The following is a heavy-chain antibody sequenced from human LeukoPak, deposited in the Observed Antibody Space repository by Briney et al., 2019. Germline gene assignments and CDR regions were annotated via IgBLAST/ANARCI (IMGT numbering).Heavy chain of an antibody. Sequence: VASVKVSCKASEYTFTGYYMHWVRQAPGQGLEWMGWINLNSGGTSYAQKFQGRVTMTRDTSISTAYMDLSSLRSDDTAVYYCARVSGSFRFDPWGQGTLVTVSS. J-gene: IGHJ5*02. D-gene: IGHD3-10*01. CDR3: ARVSGSFRFDP. CDR1: EYTFTGYY. V-gene: IGHV1-2*02. CDR2: INLNSGGT.